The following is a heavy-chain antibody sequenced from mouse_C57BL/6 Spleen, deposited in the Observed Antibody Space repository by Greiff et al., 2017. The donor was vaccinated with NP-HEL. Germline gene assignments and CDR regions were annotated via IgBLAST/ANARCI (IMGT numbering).Heavy chain of an antibody. Sequence: EVMLVESGGGLVKPGGSLKLSCAASGFTFSSYAMSWVRQTPEKRLEWVATISDGGSYTYYPDNVKGRFTISRDNAKNNLYLQMSHLKSEDTAMYYCAREDYGSSRRYFDVWGTGTTVTVSS. CDR2: ISDGGSYT. CDR3: AREDYGSSRRYFDV. CDR1: GFTFSSYA. J-gene: IGHJ1*03. V-gene: IGHV5-4*01. D-gene: IGHD1-1*01.